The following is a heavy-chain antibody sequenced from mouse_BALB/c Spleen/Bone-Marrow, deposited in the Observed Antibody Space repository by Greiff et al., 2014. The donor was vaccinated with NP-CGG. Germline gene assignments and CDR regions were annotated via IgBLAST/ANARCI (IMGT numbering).Heavy chain of an antibody. V-gene: IGHV5-6-4*01. CDR3: TRDQRYGNYIYAMDY. J-gene: IGHJ4*01. Sequence: VQLKESGGGLVKPGGSLKLSCAASGFTFSSYTMSWVRQTPEKRLEWVATISTGGSYTDYPDSVKGRFTISRDNAKNTPYLQMSSLKSEDTAMYYCTRDQRYGNYIYAMDYWGQGTSVTVSS. D-gene: IGHD2-10*02. CDR2: ISTGGSYT. CDR1: GFTFSSYT.